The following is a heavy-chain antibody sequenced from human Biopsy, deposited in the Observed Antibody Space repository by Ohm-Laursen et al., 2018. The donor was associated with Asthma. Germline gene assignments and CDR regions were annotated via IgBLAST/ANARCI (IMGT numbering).Heavy chain of an antibody. V-gene: IGHV4-31*03. J-gene: IGHJ6*02. CDR3: ARAVDYSHYYGIDV. Sequence: SETLSLTCTVSGDSISSPAYYWSWVRQHPGKGLEWIGYISYSGTTFYHPSLMSRLIISLDTSKNQFSLKLSSVTAADTAVYFCARAVDYSHYYGIDVWGQGTMVTVS. CDR1: GDSISSPAYY. D-gene: IGHD3-10*01. CDR2: ISYSGTT.